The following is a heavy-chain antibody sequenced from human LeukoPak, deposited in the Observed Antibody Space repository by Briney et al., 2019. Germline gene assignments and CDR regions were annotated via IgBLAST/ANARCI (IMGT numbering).Heavy chain of an antibody. V-gene: IGHV4-4*02. J-gene: IGHJ4*02. CDR3: ARRWGSGYDFDY. CDR2: IYHSGST. CDR1: GDSISSNNW. D-gene: IGHD5-12*01. Sequence: PSGTLSLTCAVSGDSISSNNWWSWVRQPPGRALEWIGEIYHSGSTNYNPSLKSRVTISVDESKNQFSLTWTSMTAADTAVYYCARRWGSGYDFDYWGQGTLVTVSS.